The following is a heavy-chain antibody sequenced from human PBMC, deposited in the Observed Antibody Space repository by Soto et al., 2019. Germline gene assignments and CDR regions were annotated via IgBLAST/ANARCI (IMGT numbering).Heavy chain of an antibody. CDR2: VWYDGSNK. J-gene: IGHJ4*02. V-gene: IGHV3-33*01. CDR3: EREVSCSGGSCYRGNFDY. D-gene: IGHD2-15*01. Sequence: GGSLILSCAASGFTFSIYAMHWVRQAPGKGLEWVAAVWYDGSNKYYPDSVKGRFTISRDNSKNTLYLQVNSLRAEDTALYFCEREVSCSGGSCYRGNFDYWGPGTLVTSPQ. CDR1: GFTFSIYA.